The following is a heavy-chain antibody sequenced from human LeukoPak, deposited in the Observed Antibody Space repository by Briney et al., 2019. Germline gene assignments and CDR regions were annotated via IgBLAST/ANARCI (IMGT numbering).Heavy chain of an antibody. CDR2: ISSSGSTI. J-gene: IGHJ3*02. CDR3: AKDRGYSDAYDAFDM. CDR1: GFTFSSYE. Sequence: GGSLRLSCAASGFTFSSYEMNWVRQAPGKGLEWVSYISSSGSTIYYADSVKGRFTISRDNSKNTLYLQMSSLRAEDTAIYYCAKDRGYSDAYDAFDMWGQGTMVTVSS. V-gene: IGHV3-48*03. D-gene: IGHD5-18*01.